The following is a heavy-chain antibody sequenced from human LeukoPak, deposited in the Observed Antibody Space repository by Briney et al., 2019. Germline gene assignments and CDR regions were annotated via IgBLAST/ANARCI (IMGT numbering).Heavy chain of an antibody. CDR1: GGSISSGGYY. J-gene: IGHJ3*02. D-gene: IGHD2-2*01. V-gene: IGHV4-31*03. Sequence: SQTLSLTCTVSGGSISSGGYYWSWIRQHPGKGLEWIGYIYYSGSTYYDPSLKSRVTISVDTSKNQFSLKLTSLTAADTAVYYCAREYYQGAFDIWGQGTMVTVSS. CDR3: AREYYQGAFDI. CDR2: IYYSGST.